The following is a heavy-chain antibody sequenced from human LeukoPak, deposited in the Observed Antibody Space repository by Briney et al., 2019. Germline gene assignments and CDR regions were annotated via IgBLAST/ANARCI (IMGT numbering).Heavy chain of an antibody. J-gene: IGHJ5*02. CDR3: ARAAGDCSGGSCYRYNWFDP. CDR2: IYYSGST. D-gene: IGHD2-15*01. CDR1: GGSISSSSYY. V-gene: IGHV4-39*07. Sequence: SETLSLTCTVSGGSISSSSYYWGWIRQPPGKGLEWIGSIYYSGSTYYNPSLKSRLTISVDTSKNHFSLKLTSLTAADTAVYYCARAAGDCSGGSCYRYNWFDPWGQGTLVTVSS.